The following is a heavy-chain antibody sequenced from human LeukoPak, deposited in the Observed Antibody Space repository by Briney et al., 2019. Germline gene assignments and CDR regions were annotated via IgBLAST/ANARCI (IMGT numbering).Heavy chain of an antibody. CDR2: IYHSGST. CDR1: GGSISSGGYY. D-gene: IGHD3-9*01. Sequence: SETLSLTCTVSGGSISSGGYYWSWIRQPPGKGLEWIGYIYHSGSTYYNPSLKSRVTISVDRSKNQFSLKLSSVTAADTAVYYCARGPQGQDILTPPDYWGQGTLVTVSS. J-gene: IGHJ4*02. CDR3: ARGPQGQDILTPPDY. V-gene: IGHV4-30-2*01.